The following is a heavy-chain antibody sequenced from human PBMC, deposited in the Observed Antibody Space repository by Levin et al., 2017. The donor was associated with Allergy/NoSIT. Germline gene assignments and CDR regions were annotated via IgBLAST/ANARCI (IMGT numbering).Heavy chain of an antibody. D-gene: IGHD1-26*01. CDR2: ISSSSSGSTI. V-gene: IGHV3-11*01. CDR1: GFTFSDYY. CDR3: AREGIVGTTYTDAFDI. Sequence: GGSLRLSCAASGFTFSDYYMNWIRQAPGKGLEWVSYISSSSSGSTIYYADSVKGRFTISRDNAKNSLYLQMNSLRAEDTAVYYCAREGIVGTTYTDAFDIWGQGTMVTVSS. J-gene: IGHJ3*02.